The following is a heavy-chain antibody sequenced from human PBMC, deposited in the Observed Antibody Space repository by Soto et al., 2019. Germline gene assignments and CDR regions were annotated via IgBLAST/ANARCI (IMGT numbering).Heavy chain of an antibody. CDR2: ISYDGNKK. D-gene: IGHD3-22*01. CDR1: GFTFRTYG. V-gene: IGHV3-30*03. J-gene: IGHJ4*02. CDR3: ARGGVVVTTEPHEY. Sequence: GALRLSCSASGFTFRTYGMHWVRQAPGKGLEWVALISYDGNKKFYADSMKGRFTISRDNSKDTLYLQMNSLRPEDTAVYYCARGGVVVTTEPHEYWGQGTLVTVSS.